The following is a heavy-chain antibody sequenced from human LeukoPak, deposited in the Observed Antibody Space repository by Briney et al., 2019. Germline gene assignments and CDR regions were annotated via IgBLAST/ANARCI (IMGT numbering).Heavy chain of an antibody. V-gene: IGHV3-21*01. CDR1: GFTFSSYS. CDR2: ISSRSTYT. Sequence: GGSLRLSCAASGFTFSSYSMNWVRQAPGKGLEWVSCISSRSTYTYYADSVKGRFTSSRDNAKNSLYLQMNGLRAEDTAVYYCAKGYHDSGGSWTPSDYWGQGTLVTVSS. CDR3: AKGYHDSGGSWTPSDY. J-gene: IGHJ4*02. D-gene: IGHD3-22*01.